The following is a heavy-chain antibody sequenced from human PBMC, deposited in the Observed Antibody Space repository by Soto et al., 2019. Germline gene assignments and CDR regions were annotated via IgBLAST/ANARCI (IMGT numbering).Heavy chain of an antibody. CDR3: ARRHYYDSSGYTHAFDI. CDR2: IYYSGST. D-gene: IGHD3-22*01. CDR1: GGSISSSSYY. Sequence: QLQLQESGPGLVKPSETLSLTCTVSGGSISSSSYYWGWIRQPPGKGLEWIGSIYYSGSTYYNPSLKSRVTISVDTSKNQFSLKLSSVTAADTAVYYCARRHYYDSSGYTHAFDIWGQGTMVTVSS. V-gene: IGHV4-39*01. J-gene: IGHJ3*02.